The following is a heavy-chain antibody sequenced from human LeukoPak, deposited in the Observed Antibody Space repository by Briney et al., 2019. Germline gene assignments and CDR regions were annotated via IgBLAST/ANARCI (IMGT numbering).Heavy chain of an antibody. CDR2: IYYSGST. CDR3: ARDGYYDSSGYLGWFDP. J-gene: IGHJ5*02. V-gene: IGHV4-30-4*01. Sequence: SQTLSLTCTVSGGSISSGDYYWSWIRQPPGTGLEWIGYIYYSGSTYYNPSLKSRVTISVDTSKNQFSLKLSSVTAADTAVYYCARDGYYDSSGYLGWFDPWGQGTLVTVSS. CDR1: GGSISSGDYY. D-gene: IGHD3-22*01.